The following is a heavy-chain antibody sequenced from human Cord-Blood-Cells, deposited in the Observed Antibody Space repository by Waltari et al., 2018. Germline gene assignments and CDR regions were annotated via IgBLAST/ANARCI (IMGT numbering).Heavy chain of an antibody. CDR2: IFSNDEK. V-gene: IGHV2-26*01. CDR1: GFSLSNARLG. CDR3: ARIHGGLGYSSSSFDY. Sequence: QVTLKESGPVLVKPTETLTLTCTVPGFSLSNARLGVSWIRQPPVKALEWLAHIFSNDEKSYSTSLKSRLTISKDTSKSQVVLTMTNMDPVDTATYYCARIHGGLGYSSSSFDYWGQGTLVTVSS. D-gene: IGHD6-6*01. J-gene: IGHJ4*02.